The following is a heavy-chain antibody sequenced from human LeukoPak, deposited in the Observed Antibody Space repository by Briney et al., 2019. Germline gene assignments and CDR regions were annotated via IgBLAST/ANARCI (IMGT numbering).Heavy chain of an antibody. J-gene: IGHJ4*02. CDR1: GFTFSSYS. D-gene: IGHD1-26*01. CDR2: ISSSSSYI. CDR3: ARELVGAHYYFDY. Sequence: GGSLRLSCAASGFTFSSYSMNWVRQAPGKGLEWVSSISSSSSYIYYADSVKGRFTISRDNAKNSLYLQMNSLRAEDTAAYYCARELVGAHYYFDYWGQGTLVTVSS. V-gene: IGHV3-21*01.